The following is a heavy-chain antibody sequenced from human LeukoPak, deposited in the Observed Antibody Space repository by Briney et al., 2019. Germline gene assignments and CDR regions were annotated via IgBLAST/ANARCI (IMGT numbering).Heavy chain of an antibody. J-gene: IGHJ4*02. CDR3: ARDYGYYGSGSYD. Sequence: GSLRLSCAASGFSFSSYSMNWVPQAPGKGLEWVSSISSSSSYIYYADSVKGRFTISRDNAKNSPYLQMNSLRAEDTAVYYCARDYGYYGSGSYDWGQGTRVTVSS. CDR1: GFSFSSYS. V-gene: IGHV3-21*01. D-gene: IGHD3-10*01. CDR2: ISSSSSYI.